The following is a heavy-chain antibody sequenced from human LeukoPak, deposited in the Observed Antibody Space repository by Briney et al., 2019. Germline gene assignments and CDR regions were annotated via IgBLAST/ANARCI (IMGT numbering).Heavy chain of an antibody. CDR3: ARAVGAASQNDY. V-gene: IGHV1-2*02. CDR1: GYTFTGYY. D-gene: IGHD3-10*01. J-gene: IGHJ4*02. CDR2: INPNSGGT. Sequence: ASVKVSCKASGYTFTGYYMHWVRQAPGQGLEWMGWINPNSGGTNYAQKFQGRVTMTRDTSISTAYMELSRLRSDDTAVYYCARAVGAASQNDYWGQGTLVTVSS.